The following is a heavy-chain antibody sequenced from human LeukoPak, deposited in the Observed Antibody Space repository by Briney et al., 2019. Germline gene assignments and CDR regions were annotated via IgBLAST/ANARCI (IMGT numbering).Heavy chain of an antibody. CDR3: ARDSSGFRPYYFDY. D-gene: IGHD3-22*01. CDR1: GFTFSSYG. CDR2: ISYDGSNK. J-gene: IGHJ4*02. V-gene: IGHV3-30*03. Sequence: PGRSLRLSCAASGFTFSSYGMHWVRQAPGKGLEWVAVISYDGSNKYYADSVKGRFTISRDNSKNTLYLQMNSLRAEDTAVYYCARDSSGFRPYYFDYWGQGTLVTVSS.